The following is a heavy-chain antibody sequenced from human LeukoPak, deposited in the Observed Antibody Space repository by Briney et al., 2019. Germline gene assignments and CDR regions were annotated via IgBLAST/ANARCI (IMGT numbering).Heavy chain of an antibody. Sequence: PSETLSLTCSVTGGSFSSRSYYWGWIRQPPGKGLEWIGSIYYTVTTYYNPSLKSRVTISVDTTKNQFFLKLNFVTAADTAIYYCVNYQPNGWIDYWGQGTLVTVSS. V-gene: IGHV4-39*01. D-gene: IGHD2-8*01. J-gene: IGHJ4*02. CDR3: VNYQPNGWIDY. CDR2: IYYTVTT. CDR1: GGSFSSRSYY.